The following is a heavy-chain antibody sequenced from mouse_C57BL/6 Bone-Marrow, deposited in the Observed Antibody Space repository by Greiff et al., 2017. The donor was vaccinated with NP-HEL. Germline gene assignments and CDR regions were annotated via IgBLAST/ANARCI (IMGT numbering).Heavy chain of an antibody. Sequence: EVKLMESGGGLVQPGESLKLSCESNEYEFPSHDMSWVRKTPEKRLELVAAINSDGGSTYYPDTMERRFIISRDNTKKTLYLQMSSLRSEDTALYYCARHGDDYGGDWYFDVWGTGTTVTVSS. D-gene: IGHD2-4*01. CDR2: INSDGGST. V-gene: IGHV5-2*01. CDR1: EYEFPSHD. CDR3: ARHGDDYGGDWYFDV. J-gene: IGHJ1*03.